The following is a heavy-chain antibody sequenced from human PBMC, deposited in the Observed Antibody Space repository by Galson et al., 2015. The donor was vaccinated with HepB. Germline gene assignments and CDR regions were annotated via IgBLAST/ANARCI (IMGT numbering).Heavy chain of an antibody. V-gene: IGHV1-69*13. CDR1: GGTFSRYG. D-gene: IGHD2-15*01. Sequence: SVKVSCKASGGTFSRYGISWVRQAPGQGLEWMGGIIPIFGTANYAQKFQGRVTITADESTSTAYMKLSSLRSEDTAVYYCARGGTSVVGGTPNWFDPWGQGTLVTVSS. CDR2: IIPIFGTA. J-gene: IGHJ5*02. CDR3: ARGGTSVVGGTPNWFDP.